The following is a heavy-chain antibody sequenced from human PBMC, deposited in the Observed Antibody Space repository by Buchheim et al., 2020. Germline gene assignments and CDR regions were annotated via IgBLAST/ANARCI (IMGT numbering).Heavy chain of an antibody. CDR2: VYYSGTT. CDR1: GGSITSYY. V-gene: IGHV4-59*01. D-gene: IGHD3-16*01. Sequence: QVQLQESGPGLVRPSETLSLTCTVSGGSITSYYWNWVRQPPGERLEWIGYVYYSGTTKFNPSLKSLLSMSVDTSKSQFSLKLSSVTAADTAVYYCVKWGGPPLNAYDVWGQGT. J-gene: IGHJ3*01. CDR3: VKWGGPPLNAYDV.